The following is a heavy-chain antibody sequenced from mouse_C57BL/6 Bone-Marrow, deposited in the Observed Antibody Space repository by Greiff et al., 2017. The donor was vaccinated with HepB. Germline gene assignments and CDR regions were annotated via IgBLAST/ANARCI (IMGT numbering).Heavy chain of an antibody. V-gene: IGHV1-4*01. CDR2: INPSSGYT. CDR1: GYTFTSYT. J-gene: IGHJ2*01. D-gene: IGHD2-3*01. CDR3: ARDGYPYYFDY. Sequence: VKLQESGAELARPGASVKMSCKASGYTFTSYTMHWVKQRPGQGLEWIGYINPSSGYTKYNQKFKDKATLTADKSSSTAYMQLSSLTSEDSAVYDCARDGYPYYFDYWGQGTTLTVSS.